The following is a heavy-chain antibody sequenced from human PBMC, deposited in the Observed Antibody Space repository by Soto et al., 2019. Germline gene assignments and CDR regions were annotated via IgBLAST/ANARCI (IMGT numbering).Heavy chain of an antibody. CDR1: GDSISGVNW. J-gene: IGHJ5*02. CDR3: ATFSGFFTISPYDA. CDR2: IYHSGST. Sequence: QVHLQESGPGLVKPSETLSLICGVSGDSISGVNWWSWVRQSPGKGLEWIGEIYHSGSTNYNPSLKSRVTMSVDKSKNQFSLQLTSVTAADTVVYYCATFSGFFTISPYDAWGQGILVTVSS. D-gene: IGHD2-8*01. V-gene: IGHV4-4*02.